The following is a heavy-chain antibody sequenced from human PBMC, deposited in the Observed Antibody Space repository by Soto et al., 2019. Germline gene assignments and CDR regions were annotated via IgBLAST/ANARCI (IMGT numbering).Heavy chain of an antibody. CDR2: IWYDGSNK. Sequence: QVQPVESGGGVVQPGRSLRLSCAASGFTFSSYGMHWVRQAPGKGLEWVAVIWYDGSNKYYADSVKGRFTISRDNSKNTLYLQMNSLRAEDTAVYYCARVWYDYIWGSYRPVQPPDYWGQGTLVTVSS. D-gene: IGHD3-16*02. J-gene: IGHJ4*02. V-gene: IGHV3-33*01. CDR1: GFTFSSYG. CDR3: ARVWYDYIWGSYRPVQPPDY.